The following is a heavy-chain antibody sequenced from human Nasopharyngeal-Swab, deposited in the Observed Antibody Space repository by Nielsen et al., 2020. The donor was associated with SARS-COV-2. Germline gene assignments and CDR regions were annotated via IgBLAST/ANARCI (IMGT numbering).Heavy chain of an antibody. Sequence: GESLKISCAASGFTFTSYGMSWVRQAPGKGLEWVSAISVSGASTYYADSVKGRFTISRDNSKNTLYLQMSSLRAEDRAVYHCAKLSGGTCCGAFDIWGQGTMVTVSS. CDR2: ISVSGAST. CDR1: GFTFTSYG. V-gene: IGHV3-23*01. J-gene: IGHJ3*02. D-gene: IGHD2-15*01. CDR3: AKLSGGTCCGAFDI.